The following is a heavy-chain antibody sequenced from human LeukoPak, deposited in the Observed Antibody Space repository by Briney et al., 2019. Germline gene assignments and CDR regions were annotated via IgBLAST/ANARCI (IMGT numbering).Heavy chain of an antibody. CDR2: ISWSRGSM. J-gene: IGHJ4*02. CDR3: AKDKGVSSSDALDY. CDR1: GFTFDDYA. Sequence: GRSLRLSCAASGFTFDDYAMHWVRQAPGKGLEWVSGISWSRGSMGYADSVKGRFTISRDNAKNSLYLQMNSLRTEDTALYYCAKDKGVSSSDALDYWGQGTLVTDSS. D-gene: IGHD6-13*01. V-gene: IGHV3-9*01.